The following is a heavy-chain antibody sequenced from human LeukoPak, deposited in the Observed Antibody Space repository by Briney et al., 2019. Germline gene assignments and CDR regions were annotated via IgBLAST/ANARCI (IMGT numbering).Heavy chain of an antibody. Sequence: PGGSLRLSCAASGLTFSSYAMSWVRQAPGKGLEWVSAISGSGGSTYYADSVKGRFTISRDNSKNTLYLQMNSLRAEDTAVYYCATKHGGVQLWLNAFDIWGQGTMVTVSS. CDR1: GLTFSSYA. J-gene: IGHJ3*02. CDR3: ATKHGGVQLWLNAFDI. D-gene: IGHD5-18*01. CDR2: ISGSGGST. V-gene: IGHV3-23*01.